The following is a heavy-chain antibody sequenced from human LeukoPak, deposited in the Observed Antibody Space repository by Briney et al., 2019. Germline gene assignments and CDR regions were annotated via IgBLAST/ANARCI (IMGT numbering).Heavy chain of an antibody. CDR2: IYYSGST. CDR3: GRFGGFCSSTSCYTHFDY. CDR1: GGSISSSSYY. Sequence: PSETLSLTCTVSGGSISSSSYYWGWIRQPPGKGLEWIGSIYYSGSTYYNPSLKSRVTISVDTSKNQFSLKLSSVTAADTAVYYWGRFGGFCSSTSCYTHFDYGGRETLVTVS. V-gene: IGHV4-39*01. J-gene: IGHJ4*02. D-gene: IGHD2-2*02.